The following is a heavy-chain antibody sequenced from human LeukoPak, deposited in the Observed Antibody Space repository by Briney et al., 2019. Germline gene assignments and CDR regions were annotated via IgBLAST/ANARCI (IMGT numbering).Heavy chain of an antibody. CDR3: ARDMEYQLPQQGSYYYYMDV. D-gene: IGHD2-2*01. V-gene: IGHV1-2*02. Sequence: GASVKVSCKASGYTFTGYYMHWVRQAPGQGLEWMGWINPNSGGTNYAQKFQGRLTMTRDTSISTAYMELSRLRSDDTAVYYCARDMEYQLPQQGSYYYYMDVWGKGTTVTVSS. J-gene: IGHJ6*03. CDR1: GYTFTGYY. CDR2: INPNSGGT.